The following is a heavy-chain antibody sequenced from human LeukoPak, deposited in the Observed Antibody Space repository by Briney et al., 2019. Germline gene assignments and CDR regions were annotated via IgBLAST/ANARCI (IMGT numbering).Heavy chain of an antibody. CDR1: GYTFTSYG. CDR2: ISPYTGNT. J-gene: IGHJ4*02. CDR3: ARTAGLYCGGDGYAGGRRAIFDY. Sequence: ASVKVSCKASGYTFTSYGIRWVRQAPGQGLEWMGWISPYTGNTNYAQKLQGRVTMTTDTSTSAAYLGLRSLRSDDTAVYYCARTAGLYCGGDGYAGGRRAIFDYWGEGTLVSVSS. V-gene: IGHV1-18*01. D-gene: IGHD2-21*02.